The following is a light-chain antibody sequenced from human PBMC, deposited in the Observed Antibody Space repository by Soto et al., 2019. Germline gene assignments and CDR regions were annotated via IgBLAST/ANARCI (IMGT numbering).Light chain of an antibody. J-gene: IGKJ5*01. CDR1: QSVSSY. CDR3: QQRSNWPPKVT. Sequence: EIVLTQSPATLSLSPGEIATLSCRASQSVSSYLALYQQKPGQAPRLLIYDASNRATGIPARFSGSGSGTDFTLTISSLEPEDFAVYYCQQRSNWPPKVTFGQGTRLEIK. V-gene: IGKV3-11*01. CDR2: DAS.